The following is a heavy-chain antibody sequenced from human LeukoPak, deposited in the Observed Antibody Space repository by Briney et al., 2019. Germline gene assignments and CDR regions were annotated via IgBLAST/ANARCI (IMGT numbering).Heavy chain of an antibody. CDR2: IDRDGSNT. CDR3: ARDRGDGYTALDY. D-gene: IGHD5-24*01. CDR1: GFTFSNYW. Sequence: SGGSLRLACAASGFTFSNYWMHWVRQVPGKGLVWVSEIDRDGSNTFYADSVKGRFTISRDNVKNTLYLQMNSLRVEDTAVYYCARDRGDGYTALDYWGQGTLVTVSS. V-gene: IGHV3-74*01. J-gene: IGHJ4*02.